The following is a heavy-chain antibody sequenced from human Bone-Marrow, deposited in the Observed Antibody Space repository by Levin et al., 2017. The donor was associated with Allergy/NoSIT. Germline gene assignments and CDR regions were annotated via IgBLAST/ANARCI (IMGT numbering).Heavy chain of an antibody. J-gene: IGHJ4*02. CDR2: IYSGGDT. D-gene: IGHD1-7*01. CDR1: GFTVSRNY. Sequence: GGSLRLSCAASGFTVSRNYMSWVRQAPGKGLEWVSLIYSGGDTQYADSVKGRFTISRDNSKNTLYLHMNSLRVDDTAVYYCARDGLGHATGTPWGQGTLVTVSA. V-gene: IGHV3-66*01. CDR3: ARDGLGHATGTP.